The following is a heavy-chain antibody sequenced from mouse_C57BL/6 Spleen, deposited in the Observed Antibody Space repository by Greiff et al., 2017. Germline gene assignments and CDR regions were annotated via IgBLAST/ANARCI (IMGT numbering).Heavy chain of an antibody. CDR2: INPSSGST. J-gene: IGHJ4*01. CDR3: AREFTTVGYAMDD. CDR1: GYTFTSYW. V-gene: IGHV1-7*01. Sequence: VQLQQSGAELAKPGASVQLSCKASGYTFTSYWMHWVKQRPGQGLEWIGYINPSSGSTKYNQKFKAKATLTADKSSSTAYMQLSSLTYEDSAVYYCAREFTTVGYAMDDWGQGTSVTVSS. D-gene: IGHD1-1*01.